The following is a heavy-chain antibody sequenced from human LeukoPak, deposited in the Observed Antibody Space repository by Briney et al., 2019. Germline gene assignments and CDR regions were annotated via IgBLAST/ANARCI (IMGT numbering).Heavy chain of an antibody. CDR2: ISGSGTNT. J-gene: IGHJ4*02. CDR1: GFTFSSYV. D-gene: IGHD2-2*01. CDR3: AKNRRGCSSASCYGYYFDY. Sequence: GGSLRLSCAASGFTFSSYVMSWVCQAPGKGLEWVSGISGSGTNTYYADSVKGRFTISRDNSKNTLYVQMNSLRAEDTAIYHCAKNRRGCSSASCYGYYFDYWGQGIQVTVSS. V-gene: IGHV3-23*01.